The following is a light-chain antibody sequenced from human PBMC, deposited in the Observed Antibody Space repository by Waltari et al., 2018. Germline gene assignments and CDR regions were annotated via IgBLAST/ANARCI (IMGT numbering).Light chain of an antibody. V-gene: IGKV4-1*01. CDR2: WAS. Sequence: DIVMTQSPDSLAVSLGERATINCKSSQSVLYSSNNKNYLAWYQQKPGQPPKLPIYWASTRESGVPDRFSGSWSGTDFTLTISSLQAEDVAVYYCQQFYSTPRTFGQGTKVEIK. CDR1: QSVLYSSNNKNY. CDR3: QQFYSTPRT. J-gene: IGKJ1*01.